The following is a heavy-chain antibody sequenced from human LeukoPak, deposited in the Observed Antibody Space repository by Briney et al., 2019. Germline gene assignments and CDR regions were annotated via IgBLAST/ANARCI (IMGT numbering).Heavy chain of an antibody. CDR1: GGSISSSSYY. V-gene: IGHV4-39*01. CDR2: IYYSGST. J-gene: IGHJ4*02. Sequence: SETLSLTCTVSGGSISSSSYYWGWIRQPPGKGLEWIGSIYYSGSTYYNPSLKSRVTISVDTSKNQFSLKLSSVTAADTAVYYCARHPQLPYYFDYWGQGTLVTVSS. D-gene: IGHD6-6*01. CDR3: ARHPQLPYYFDY.